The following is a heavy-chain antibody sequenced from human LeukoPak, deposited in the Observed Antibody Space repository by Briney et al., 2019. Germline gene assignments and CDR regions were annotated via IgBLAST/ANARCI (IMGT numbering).Heavy chain of an antibody. CDR1: GYTFTGYY. J-gene: IGHJ4*02. CDR2: INPNSGGT. D-gene: IGHD6-6*01. Sequence: ASVKVSCKASGYTFTGYYMHWVRQAPGQGLEWMGWINPNSGGTNYAQKFQGRVTMTRDTSISTAYVELSRLRSDDTAVYYCARDSQNIAARPESLSGYDYWGQGTLVTVSS. CDR3: ARDSQNIAARPESLSGYDY. V-gene: IGHV1-2*02.